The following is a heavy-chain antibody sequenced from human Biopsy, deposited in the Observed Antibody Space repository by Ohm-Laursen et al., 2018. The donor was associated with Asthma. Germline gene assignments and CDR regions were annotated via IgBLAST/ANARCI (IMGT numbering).Heavy chain of an antibody. CDR3: ARLATRYSYGRIYYSYGMDV. V-gene: IGHV1-69*01. D-gene: IGHD5-18*01. J-gene: IGHJ6*02. CDR2: ITPIYGIT. Sequence: SSVKVSCKLSGFTFSSYAFTWVRQAPGQGLEWLGGITPIYGITDYAQKFQGRLSITADGSTTTAYMELNSLTFEDTAVYFCARLATRYSYGRIYYSYGMDVWGPGTTVTVSS. CDR1: GFTFSSYA.